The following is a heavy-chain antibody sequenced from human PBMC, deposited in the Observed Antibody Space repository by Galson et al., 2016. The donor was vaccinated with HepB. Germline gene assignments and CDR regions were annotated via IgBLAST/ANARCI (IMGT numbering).Heavy chain of an antibody. CDR3: ARAGEGVVIKWVVSSYFDY. D-gene: IGHD3-3*01. V-gene: IGHV3-30-3*01. Sequence: SLRLSCAASGFTFSSYGMHWVRQAPGKGLEWVAVISYDGSNKYYADSVKGRFTISRDNSKNTLYLQMNSLRAEDTAVYYCARAGEGVVIKWVVSSYFDYWGQGTLVTVSS. CDR2: ISYDGSNK. J-gene: IGHJ4*02. CDR1: GFTFSSYG.